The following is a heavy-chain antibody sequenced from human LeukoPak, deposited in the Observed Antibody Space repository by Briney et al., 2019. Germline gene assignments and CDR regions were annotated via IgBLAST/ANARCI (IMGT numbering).Heavy chain of an antibody. Sequence: SETLSLTCAVFGGSFSGYYWSWIRQPPGKGLEWIGEINHSGSTNYNPSLKSRVTISVDTSKNQFSLKLSSVTAADTAVYYCAREAATMIVAVYYFDYWGQGTLVTVSS. V-gene: IGHV4-34*01. J-gene: IGHJ4*02. D-gene: IGHD3-22*01. CDR1: GGSFSGYY. CDR2: INHSGST. CDR3: AREAATMIVAVYYFDY.